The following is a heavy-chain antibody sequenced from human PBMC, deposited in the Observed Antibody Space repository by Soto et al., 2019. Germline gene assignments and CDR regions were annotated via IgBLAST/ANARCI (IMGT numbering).Heavy chain of an antibody. D-gene: IGHD3-10*01. CDR1: GFTFISYG. CDR2: ISYDGSNK. J-gene: IGHJ4*02. CDR3: AKDLNNYYGSGSFDY. Sequence: GGSLRLSLPASGFTFISYGMHWVRQAPGKGLEWVAVISYDGSNKYYADSVKGRFTISRDNSKNTLYLQMNSLRAEDTAVYYCAKDLNNYYGSGSFDYWGQGTLVTVSS. V-gene: IGHV3-30*18.